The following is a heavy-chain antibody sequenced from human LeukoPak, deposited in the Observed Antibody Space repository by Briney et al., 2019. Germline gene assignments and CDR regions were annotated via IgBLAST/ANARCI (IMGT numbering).Heavy chain of an antibody. CDR1: GFTFSRYN. Sequence: GGSLRLSCAASGFTFSRYNMNWVRQSPGKGLEWVSSISSTGSYKYYADSVKGRFTISRDNARNSLYPQMNSLRAEDTAVYYCARDLDVWGQGTTVTVSS. CDR2: ISSTGSYK. V-gene: IGHV3-21*01. J-gene: IGHJ6*02. CDR3: ARDLDV.